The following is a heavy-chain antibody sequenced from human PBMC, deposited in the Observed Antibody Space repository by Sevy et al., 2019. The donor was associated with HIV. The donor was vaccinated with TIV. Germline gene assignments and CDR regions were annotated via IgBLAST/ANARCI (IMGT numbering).Heavy chain of an antibody. D-gene: IGHD1-26*01. Sequence: GGSLRLSCAASGSTFNTYNFNWIRQASGKGLECVSSISSSSSYIYYGDSVKGRFTISRDSAKNSVYLHMNSLRPEDTAVYYCARDGGATDYGMDVWGQGTTVTV. CDR1: GSTFNTYN. J-gene: IGHJ6*02. CDR3: ARDGGATDYGMDV. V-gene: IGHV3-21*01. CDR2: ISSSSSYI.